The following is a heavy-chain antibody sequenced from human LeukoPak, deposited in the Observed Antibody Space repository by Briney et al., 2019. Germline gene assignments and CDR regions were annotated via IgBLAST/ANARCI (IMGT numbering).Heavy chain of an antibody. V-gene: IGHV3-30-3*01. CDR3: ARAWGRYSGSNFDY. D-gene: IGHD1-26*01. Sequence: GGSLRLSCAASGFTFSSYAMHWVRQAPGKGLEWVAVISYDGSNKYYADSVKGRFTISRDNSKNTLYLQMNSLRAEDTAVYYCARAWGRYSGSNFDYWGQGTLVTVSS. J-gene: IGHJ4*02. CDR1: GFTFSSYA. CDR2: ISYDGSNK.